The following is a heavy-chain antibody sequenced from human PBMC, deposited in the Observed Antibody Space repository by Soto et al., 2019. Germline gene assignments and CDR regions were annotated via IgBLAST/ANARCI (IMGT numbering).Heavy chain of an antibody. CDR2: IYYSGST. CDR1: GGSISSYY. J-gene: IGHJ5*02. D-gene: IGHD4-4*01. CDR3: ARLLAYSNYVRWFDP. V-gene: IGHV4-59*08. Sequence: SETLSLTCTVSGGSISSYYWSWIRQPPGKGLEWIGYIYYSGSTNYNPSLKSRVTISVDTSKNQFSLKLSSVTAAVTAVYYCARLLAYSNYVRWFDPWGQGTLVTVSS.